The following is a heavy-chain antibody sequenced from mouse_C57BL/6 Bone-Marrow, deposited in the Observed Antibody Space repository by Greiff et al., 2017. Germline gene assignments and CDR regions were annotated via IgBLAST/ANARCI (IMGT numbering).Heavy chain of an antibody. Sequence: QVQLKQPGAELVKPGASVKLSCKASGYTFTSYWMQWVKQRPGQGLEWIGEIDPSDSYTNYNQKFKGKATLTVDTSSSTAYMQLSSLTSEDSAVYYCAKDCSSSWYFDVWGTGTTVTVSS. CDR2: IDPSDSYT. D-gene: IGHD1-1*01. J-gene: IGHJ1*03. CDR1: GYTFTSYW. V-gene: IGHV1-50*01. CDR3: AKDCSSSWYFDV.